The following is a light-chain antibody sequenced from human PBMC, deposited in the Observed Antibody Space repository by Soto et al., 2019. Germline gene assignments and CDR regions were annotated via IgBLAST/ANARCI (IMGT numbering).Light chain of an antibody. V-gene: IGKV3-11*01. J-gene: IGKJ4*01. CDR1: QSVSSY. CDR2: DAS. Sequence: EIVLTQSPATLSLSPGERATLSCRASQSVSSYLAWYQQKPGQAPRLLIYDASNRATGIPARFSGSGSGTDFTITIRSLELEDFAVYYCQQRSNFFGGGTKVEIK. CDR3: QQRSNF.